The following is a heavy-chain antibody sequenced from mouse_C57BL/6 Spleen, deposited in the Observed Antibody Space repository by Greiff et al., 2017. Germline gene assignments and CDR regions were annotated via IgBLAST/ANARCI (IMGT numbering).Heavy chain of an antibody. D-gene: IGHD1-3*01. V-gene: IGHV1-42*01. J-gene: IGHJ2*01. CDR3: ARVGETVEAPYYFDD. Sequence: VQLQQSGPELVKPGASVKLSCKASGYSFTGYYMHWVKQRPGQGLEWIGEINPSTGGTNYNEKFKAKATLTVDKSSSTAYMQRKSLTSEDSAVYDGARVGETVEAPYYFDDWGKGTTLTVSS. CDR2: INPSTGGT. CDR1: GYSFTGYY.